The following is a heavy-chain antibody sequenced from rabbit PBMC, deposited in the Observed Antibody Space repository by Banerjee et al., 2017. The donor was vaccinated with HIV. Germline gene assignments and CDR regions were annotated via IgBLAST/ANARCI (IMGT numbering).Heavy chain of an antibody. Sequence: QSLEESGGDLVKPGASLTLTCTASGFSFSSGYLMCWVRQAPGKGLEWIACISTSSGYTYSASWAKGPFCISKCPSTPLTLQMTSLAAADTAADFCARGSAGNLWGPGTLVTV. CDR2: ISTSSGYT. J-gene: IGHJ4*01. CDR3: ARGSAGNL. D-gene: IGHD4-2*01. V-gene: IGHV1S40*01. CDR1: GFSFSSGYL.